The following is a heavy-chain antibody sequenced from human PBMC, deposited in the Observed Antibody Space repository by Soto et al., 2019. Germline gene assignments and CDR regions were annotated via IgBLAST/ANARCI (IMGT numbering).Heavy chain of an antibody. CDR2: VYSTGGT. J-gene: IGHJ6*02. V-gene: IGHV4-4*07. D-gene: IGHD1-26*01. CDR3: ARDLGGTGLDI. Sequence: QVQLHESGPGLVKPSETLSLTCNVSGDSIGRFYWSWIRQSAEKGLEWIGRVYSTGGTAYNPALKGRVTISLDRSNNHVSLEMNSVTAADTAVYFCARDLGGTGLDIWGRGTRVTVSS. CDR1: GDSIGRFY.